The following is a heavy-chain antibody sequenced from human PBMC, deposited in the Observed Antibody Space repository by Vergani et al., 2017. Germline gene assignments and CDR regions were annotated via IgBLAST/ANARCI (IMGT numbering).Heavy chain of an antibody. D-gene: IGHD6-19*01. CDR3: ARELRGWYSVDRADWFDP. CDR2: IIPIFGTA. Sequence: QVQLVQSGAEVKKPGSSVKVSCKASGGTFSSYAISWVRQAPGQGLEWMGGIIPIFGTANYAQKFQGRVTITADESTSTAYMELSSLRSEDTAVYYCARELRGWYSVDRADWFDPWGQGTLVTVSS. J-gene: IGHJ5*02. CDR1: GGTFSSYA. V-gene: IGHV1-69*01.